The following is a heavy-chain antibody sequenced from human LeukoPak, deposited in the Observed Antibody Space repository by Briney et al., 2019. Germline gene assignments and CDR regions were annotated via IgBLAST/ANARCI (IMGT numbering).Heavy chain of an antibody. CDR2: INGGSGGST. CDR1: GFTFSDYA. V-gene: IGHV3-23*01. D-gene: IGHD2-2*01. J-gene: IGHJ4*02. Sequence: LSGGSLRLSCTASGFTFSDYAMSWVRQAPGKGLEWVSTINGGSGGSTSYSDSVKGRFTISRDNSKNTLHLQMYSLRAEDTAIYYCAQLGCTSTSCYVNCWGQGTLVTVSS. CDR3: AQLGCTSTSCYVNC.